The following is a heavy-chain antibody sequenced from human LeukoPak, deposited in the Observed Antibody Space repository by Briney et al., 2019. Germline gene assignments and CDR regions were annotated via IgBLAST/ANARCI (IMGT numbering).Heavy chain of an antibody. J-gene: IGHJ3*02. Sequence: SETLSLTCAVSGGSISSGGYSWSWIRQPPGKGLEWIGYIYHSGSTYYNPSLKSRVTISVDTSKNQFSLKLSSVTAADTAVYYCARVDCSSTSCYWGYDAFDIWGQGTMVTVSS. CDR3: ARVDCSSTSCYWGYDAFDI. V-gene: IGHV4-30-2*05. CDR2: IYHSGST. CDR1: GGSISSGGYS. D-gene: IGHD2-2*01.